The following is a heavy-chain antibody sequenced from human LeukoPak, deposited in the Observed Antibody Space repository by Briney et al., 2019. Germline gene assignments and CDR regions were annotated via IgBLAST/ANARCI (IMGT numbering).Heavy chain of an antibody. V-gene: IGHV4-39*01. J-gene: IGHJ4*02. Sequence: PETLSLTCTVSGGSISSSSYYWGWIRQPPGKGLEWIGSIYYSGSTYYNPSLKSRVTISVDTSTNQFSLRLSSVTAADTAVYYCARQENDVLTGYYVNYWGQGTLVTVSS. CDR2: IYYSGST. D-gene: IGHD3-9*01. CDR1: GGSISSSSYY. CDR3: ARQENDVLTGYYVNY.